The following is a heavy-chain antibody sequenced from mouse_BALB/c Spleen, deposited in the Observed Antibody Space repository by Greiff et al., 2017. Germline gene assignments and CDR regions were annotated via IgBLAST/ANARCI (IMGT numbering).Heavy chain of an antibody. Sequence: EVQLVESGGGLVQPGGSLRLSCATSGFTFTDYYMSWVRQPPGKALEWLGFIRNKANGYTTEYSASVKGRFTISRDNSQSILYLQMNTLRAEDSATYYCAGGIYYYGSTGYWGQGTTLTVSS. CDR1: GFTFTDYY. CDR3: AGGIYYYGSTGY. D-gene: IGHD1-1*01. CDR2: IRNKANGYTT. J-gene: IGHJ2*01. V-gene: IGHV7-3*02.